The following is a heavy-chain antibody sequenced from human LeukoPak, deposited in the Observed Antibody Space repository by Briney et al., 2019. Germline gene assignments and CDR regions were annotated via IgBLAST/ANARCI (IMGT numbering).Heavy chain of an antibody. CDR2: ISGSGGST. V-gene: IGHV3-23*01. CDR3: TKDLSRDTAMAFDY. J-gene: IGHJ4*02. D-gene: IGHD5-18*01. CDR1: GFTLSSYA. Sequence: GGSLRLFCAASGFTLSSYAMSWVRQAPGKGLEWVSAISGSGGSTYYAASVKGRFTISRDNTKITLYLQMNSLRAEDTAVYYCTKDLSRDTAMAFDYWGQGALVTVSS.